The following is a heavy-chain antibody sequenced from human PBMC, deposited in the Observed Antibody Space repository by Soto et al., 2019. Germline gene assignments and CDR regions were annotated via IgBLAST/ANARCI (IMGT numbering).Heavy chain of an antibody. CDR1: GFTFSSYA. Sequence: GGSLRLSCAASGFTFSSYAMHWVRQAPGKGLEWVAVISYDGSNKYYADSVKGRFTISRDNSKNTLYLQMNSLRAEDTAVYYCARSRLPYDSSGYPLDYWGQGTLVTVSS. CDR2: ISYDGSNK. V-gene: IGHV3-30-3*01. J-gene: IGHJ4*02. D-gene: IGHD3-22*01. CDR3: ARSRLPYDSSGYPLDY.